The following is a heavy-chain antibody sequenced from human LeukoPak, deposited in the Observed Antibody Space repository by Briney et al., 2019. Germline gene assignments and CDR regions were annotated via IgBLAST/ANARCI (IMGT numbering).Heavy chain of an antibody. V-gene: IGHV1-2*02. CDR1: GDTFTDYF. D-gene: IGHD3-3*01. Sequence: ASVRVSCKXSGDTFTDYFLHWVRQAPGQGLERMGWINPKSGAINYSQNFQGRVTMTRDTSISTAYMELSSLRSEDTAVYYCARGSWITIFGVVTEYFQHWGQGTLVTVSS. J-gene: IGHJ1*01. CDR2: INPKSGAI. CDR3: ARGSWITIFGVVTEYFQH.